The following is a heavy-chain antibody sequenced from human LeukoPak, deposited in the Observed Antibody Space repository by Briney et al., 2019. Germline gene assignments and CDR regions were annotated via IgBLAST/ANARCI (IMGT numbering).Heavy chain of an antibody. Sequence: SETLSLTCTVSGGSISSYYWSWIRQPPGKGLEWIGYIYYSGSTNYNPSLKSRVTISVDTSMNQFSLKLSSVTAADTAVYYCAVSLSRRYDAFDIWGQGTMVTVSS. CDR3: AVSLSRRYDAFDI. J-gene: IGHJ3*02. D-gene: IGHD2/OR15-2a*01. CDR2: IYYSGST. CDR1: GGSISSYY. V-gene: IGHV4-59*01.